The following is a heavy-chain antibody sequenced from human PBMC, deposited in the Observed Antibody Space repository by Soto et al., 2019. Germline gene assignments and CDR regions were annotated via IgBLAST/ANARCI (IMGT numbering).Heavy chain of an antibody. CDR1: GGSISSYY. Sequence: QVQLQESGPGLVKPSETLSLTCTVSGGSISSYYWSWIRQPPGKGLEWIGYIYYSGSTNYNPSLKSRVTISVDTSKNQFSLKLSSVTAADTAVYYCARDGQTYGMDVWGQGTTVTVSS. CDR3: ARDGQTYGMDV. CDR2: IYYSGST. V-gene: IGHV4-59*01. J-gene: IGHJ6*02.